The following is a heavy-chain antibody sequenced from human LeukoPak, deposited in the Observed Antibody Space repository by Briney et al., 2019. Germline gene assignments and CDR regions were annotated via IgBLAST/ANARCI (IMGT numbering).Heavy chain of an antibody. J-gene: IGHJ4*02. Sequence: GESLKISCKGSGYSFTSYWIGWVLQMPGKGLELMVIFYPGDSTTRYSPSFQGQVSISADKSISTAYLQWSSLKASDTAMYYCAIPPLGGRGGLFDYWGQGTLVTVSS. V-gene: IGHV5-51*01. CDR1: GYSFTSYW. CDR2: FYPGDSTT. CDR3: AIPPLGGRGGLFDY. D-gene: IGHD3-10*01.